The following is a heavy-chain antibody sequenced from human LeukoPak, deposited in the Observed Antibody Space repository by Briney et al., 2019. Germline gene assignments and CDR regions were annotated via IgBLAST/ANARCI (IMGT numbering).Heavy chain of an antibody. CDR3: ASSGYPDYYYYGMDV. V-gene: IGHV1-18*01. CDR1: GYTFTSYG. Sequence: ASVKVSCKASGYTFTSYGISWVRQAPGQGLEWMGWISAYNGKTNYAQKLQGRVTMTTDTSTSTAYMELRSLRSDDTAVYYRASSGYPDYYYYGMDVWGQGTTVTVSS. CDR2: ISAYNGKT. D-gene: IGHD3-22*01. J-gene: IGHJ6*02.